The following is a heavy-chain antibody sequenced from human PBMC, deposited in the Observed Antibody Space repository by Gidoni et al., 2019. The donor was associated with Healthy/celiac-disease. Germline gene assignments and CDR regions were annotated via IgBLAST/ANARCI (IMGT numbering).Heavy chain of an antibody. Sequence: QLQLQESGPGLVKPSETLSLTCPVSGGSISSSSSYWGWIRQPPGKGLEWIGSIYYSGSTYYNPSLKSRVTISVDTSKNQFSLKLSSVTAADTAVYYCARSRGVTHSGNLDYWGQGTLVTVSS. V-gene: IGHV4-39*01. D-gene: IGHD2-21*02. CDR3: ARSRGVTHSGNLDY. CDR1: GGSISSSSSY. CDR2: IYYSGST. J-gene: IGHJ4*02.